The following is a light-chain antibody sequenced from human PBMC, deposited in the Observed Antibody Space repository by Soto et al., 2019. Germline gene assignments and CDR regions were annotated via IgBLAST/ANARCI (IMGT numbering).Light chain of an antibody. CDR1: QSVSSY. CDR3: QQPYT. Sequence: EIVLTQSPATLSLSPGERATLSCRASQSVSSYLAWYQQKPGHAPRLLIYDASNRATGIPARFSGSGSGTDFTRTISSLEPEDFAVYYCQQPYTFGQGTKLEIK. CDR2: DAS. J-gene: IGKJ2*01. V-gene: IGKV3-11*01.